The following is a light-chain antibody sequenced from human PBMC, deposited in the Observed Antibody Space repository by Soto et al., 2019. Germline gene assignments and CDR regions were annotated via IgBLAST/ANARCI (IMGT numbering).Light chain of an antibody. CDR2: GAS. CDR3: QQYNNWPRT. CDR1: QSVSSN. V-gene: IGKV3-15*01. J-gene: IGKJ2*01. Sequence: EIVMTQSPATLSVPPGERATLSCRASQSVSSNLARYQQKPGQAPRLRTYGASTRATGIPARFSGSGSGTEFTLTISSLQSEDFAVYYCQQYNNWPRTFGQGTKLEIE.